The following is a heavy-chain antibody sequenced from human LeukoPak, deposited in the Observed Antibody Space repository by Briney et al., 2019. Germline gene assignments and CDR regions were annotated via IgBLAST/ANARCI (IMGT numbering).Heavy chain of an antibody. J-gene: IGHJ5*02. CDR2: INYSGTT. CDR3: ARDRLQLQS. CDR1: GASFSNYY. V-gene: IGHV4-34*01. Sequence: SETLSLTCAVYGASFSNYYWSWLRQSPGKGLEWIGEINYSGTTNYNPSLMSLVTISVDTSKTQFSLKVRSVTAADTAVYYCARDRLQLQSWGQGTLVTVSS. D-gene: IGHD5-24*01.